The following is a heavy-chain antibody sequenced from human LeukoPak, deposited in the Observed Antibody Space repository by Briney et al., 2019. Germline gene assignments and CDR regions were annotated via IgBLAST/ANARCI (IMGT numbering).Heavy chain of an antibody. D-gene: IGHD6-13*01. J-gene: IGHJ5*02. CDR1: GDSFSSNSAA. CDR2: TYYRSKWYN. Sequence: SQTLSLTCAISGDSFSSNSAAWNWIRQSPSRGLECLGRTYYRSKWYNDYAVSVKSRITINPDTSKNQFSLQLNSVTPEDTAVYYCARGRDTGYSSSWYVWFDPWGQGTLVTVSS. CDR3: ARGRDTGYSSSWYVWFDP. V-gene: IGHV6-1*01.